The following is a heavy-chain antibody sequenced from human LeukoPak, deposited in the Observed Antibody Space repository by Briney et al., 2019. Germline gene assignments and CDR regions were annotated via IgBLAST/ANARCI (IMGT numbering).Heavy chain of an antibody. CDR1: GFAFSSSW. Sequence: GGSLRLSCAVSGFAFSSSWMHWVRQAPGRGLVWVSRINEDGTGTSYADSVKGRFTISRDNAKNTLYLQMNSLRVEDTAVYYCSPIFYAPDYWGQGTQVTVSS. J-gene: IGHJ4*02. CDR2: INEDGTGT. V-gene: IGHV3-74*01. D-gene: IGHD5/OR15-5a*01. CDR3: SPIFYAPDY.